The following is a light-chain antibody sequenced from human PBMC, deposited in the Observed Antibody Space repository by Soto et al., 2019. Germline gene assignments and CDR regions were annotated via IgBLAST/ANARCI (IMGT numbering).Light chain of an antibody. Sequence: SYELTQPPSVSVSPGQTARITCSGDALPKQYAYWYQQKPGQAPVLVIYKDSERPSGISDRFSGSKSGNTASLTVSGLQAEDEADYYCSSYTGGNPSYVFGTGTKV. CDR1: ALPKQY. CDR3: SSYTGGNPSYV. J-gene: IGLJ1*01. CDR2: KDS. V-gene: IGLV3-25*02.